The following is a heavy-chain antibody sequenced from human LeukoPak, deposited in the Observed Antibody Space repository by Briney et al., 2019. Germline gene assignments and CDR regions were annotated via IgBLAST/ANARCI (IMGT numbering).Heavy chain of an antibody. V-gene: IGHV5-51*01. CDR2: IYPGDSDT. D-gene: IGHD6-13*01. CDR1: GYSFTSYW. J-gene: IGHJ4*02. Sequence: GESLKISCKGSGYSFTSYWIAWVRQMPGKGLEWKGIIYPGDSDTRYSPSFQGQVTISADKSISTAYLQWSSLKASDTAMYYCARRSSSWYPDYWGQGTLVTVSS. CDR3: ARRSSSWYPDY.